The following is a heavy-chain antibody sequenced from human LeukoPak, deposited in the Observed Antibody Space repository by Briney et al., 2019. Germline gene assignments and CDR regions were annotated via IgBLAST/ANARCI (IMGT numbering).Heavy chain of an antibody. D-gene: IGHD3-22*01. CDR3: AKDIALSYYYDSSGSVDY. Sequence: PGGSLRLSCAASGFTFSSYAMSWVRQAPGKGLEWVSAISGSGGGTYYADSVKGRFTISRDNSKNTLYLQMNSLRAEDTAVYYCAKDIALSYYYDSSGSVDYWGQGTLVTVSS. J-gene: IGHJ4*02. CDR1: GFTFSSYA. V-gene: IGHV3-23*01. CDR2: ISGSGGGT.